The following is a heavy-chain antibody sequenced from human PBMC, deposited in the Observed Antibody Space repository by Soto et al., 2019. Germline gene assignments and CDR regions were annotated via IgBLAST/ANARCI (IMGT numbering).Heavy chain of an antibody. CDR2: IDYNGVT. J-gene: IGHJ4*02. CDR3: GKVLVGATGHTDSDY. CDR1: GGSIYRSGYY. D-gene: IGHD2-15*01. Sequence: LSLTCTVSGGSIYRSGYYWGWIRQPPGRGLEWIGNIDYNGVTYSNPSLKSRVTISRDTSKNQFSLKLTSVTAADTALYYCGKVLVGATGHTDSDYWGPGTLVTVSS. V-gene: IGHV4-39*01.